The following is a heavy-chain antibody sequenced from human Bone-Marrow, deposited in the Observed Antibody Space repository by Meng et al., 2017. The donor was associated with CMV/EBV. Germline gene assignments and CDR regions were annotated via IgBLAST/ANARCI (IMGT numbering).Heavy chain of an antibody. V-gene: IGHV1-2*02. D-gene: IGHD1-7*01. CDR2: INPSSGVT. Sequence: ASVKVSCKASGYNFIGYHIHWVRQAPGQGLEWMGWINPSSGVTKYAQRFQGRVTMTRDTSISTAYMELSSLRSDDTAVYYCARGRYNWNYGGGAFDIWGQGTMVTVSS. CDR3: ARGRYNWNYGGGAFDI. J-gene: IGHJ3*02. CDR1: GYNFIGYH.